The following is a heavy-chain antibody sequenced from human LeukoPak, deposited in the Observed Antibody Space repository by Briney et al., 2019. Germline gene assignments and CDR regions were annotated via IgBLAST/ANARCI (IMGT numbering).Heavy chain of an antibody. Sequence: GASVKVSCKTPAGTFSSEAISWVRQAPGQGLEWMGRIIPVLGTTIYAQRFQGRLTITADKSTGTAYMELSSLTDEDTAVFFCAREERSRPMSYYFDVWGQGTLVTVSS. CDR3: AREERSRPMSYYFDV. V-gene: IGHV1-69*04. CDR2: IIPVLGTT. D-gene: IGHD3-16*01. J-gene: IGHJ4*01. CDR1: AGTFSSEA.